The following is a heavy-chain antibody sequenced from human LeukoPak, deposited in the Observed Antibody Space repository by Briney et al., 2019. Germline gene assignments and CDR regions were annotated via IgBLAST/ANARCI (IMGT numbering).Heavy chain of an antibody. Sequence: SVKVSCKASGGTFSSYAISWVRQAPGQGLEWMGGINLIFGTANYAQKFQGRVTITADESTSTAYMELSSLRFDGTAVYYCARDPSIVAIGLGFDPWGQGTLVTVS. V-gene: IGHV1-69*13. CDR3: ARDPSIVAIGLGFDP. D-gene: IGHD5-12*01. CDR1: GGTFSSYA. CDR2: INLIFGTA. J-gene: IGHJ5*02.